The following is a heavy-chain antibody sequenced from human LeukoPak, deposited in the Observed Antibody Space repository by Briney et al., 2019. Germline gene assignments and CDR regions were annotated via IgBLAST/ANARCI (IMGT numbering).Heavy chain of an antibody. D-gene: IGHD3-22*01. Sequence: ASVKVSCKASGYTFTGYYMHWVRQAPGQGLEWVGWISAYKGNTNYAQKLQGRVTMTTDTSTSTAYMELRSLRSDDTAVYYCARGPGGRRGYYPLEDSYYYYYMDVWGKETTVTVSS. CDR3: ARGPGGRRGYYPLEDSYYYYYMDV. V-gene: IGHV1-18*04. CDR2: ISAYKGNT. J-gene: IGHJ6*03. CDR1: GYTFTGYY.